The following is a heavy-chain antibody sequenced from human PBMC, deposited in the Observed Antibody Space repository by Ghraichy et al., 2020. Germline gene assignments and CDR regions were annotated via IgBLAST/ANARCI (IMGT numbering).Heavy chain of an antibody. D-gene: IGHD1-26*01. CDR3: ARDRVLLLDYYYGMDV. V-gene: IGHV3-48*02. CDR1: GFTFSSYS. Sequence: GESLNISCAASGFTFSSYSMNWVRQAPGKGLEWVSYISISSSTIYYADSVKGRFTISRDNAKNSLYLQMNSLRDEDTTVYYCARDRVLLLDYYYGMDVWGQGTTVTVSS. CDR2: ISISSSTI. J-gene: IGHJ6*02.